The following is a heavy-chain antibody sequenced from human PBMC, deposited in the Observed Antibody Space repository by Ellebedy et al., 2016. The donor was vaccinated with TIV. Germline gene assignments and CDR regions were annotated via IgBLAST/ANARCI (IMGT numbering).Heavy chain of an antibody. V-gene: IGHV3-33*01. CDR1: GFTFSNFG. CDR2: MWSDGSHK. D-gene: IGHD3-22*01. CDR3: ARGPGPDSSGYYVD. Sequence: PGGSLRLSCAASGFTFSNFGMHWVRQAPGKGLEWVAVMWSDGSHKYHADSVKGRFTVSRDNSKNTLYLQMNSLRAEDTAVYHCARGPGPDSSGYYVDWGQGTLVIVSS. J-gene: IGHJ4*02.